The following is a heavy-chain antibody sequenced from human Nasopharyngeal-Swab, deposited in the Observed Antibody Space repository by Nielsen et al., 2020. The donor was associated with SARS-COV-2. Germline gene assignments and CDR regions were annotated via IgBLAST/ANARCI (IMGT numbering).Heavy chain of an antibody. CDR2: ISYDGDNK. V-gene: IGHV3-30-3*01. CDR3: ARDNGYCSGDACYLGGWLDP. D-gene: IGHD2-15*01. Sequence: GGSLRLSCAASGFTFSSHAMHWVRQAPGKGLEWVALISYDGDNKYYTDSVKGRFSISRENSKNTLYLQMNSLRADDTALYYCARDNGYCSGDACYLGGWLDPWGQGTLVTVSS. CDR1: GFTFSSHA. J-gene: IGHJ5*02.